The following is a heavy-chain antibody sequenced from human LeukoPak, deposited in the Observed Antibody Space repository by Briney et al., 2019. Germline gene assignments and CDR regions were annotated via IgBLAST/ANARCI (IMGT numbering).Heavy chain of an antibody. CDR2: IYSGGST. CDR3: ARDSYGSGSYYNPGDY. D-gene: IGHD3-10*01. J-gene: IGHJ4*02. V-gene: IGHV3-53*01. Sequence: GGSLRLSCAASGFTVSSNYMSWVRQAPGKGLEWVSVIYSGGSTYYADSVKGRFTISRDNSKNTLYLRMNSLRAEDTAVYYCARDSYGSGSYYNPGDYWGQGTLVTVSS. CDR1: GFTVSSNY.